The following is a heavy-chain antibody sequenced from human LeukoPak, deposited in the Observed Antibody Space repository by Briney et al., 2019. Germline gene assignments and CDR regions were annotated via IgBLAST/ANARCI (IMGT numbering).Heavy chain of an antibody. CDR1: GYTFTSYG. CDR2: ISAYNGNT. CDR3: ARRPDLSSSGYDDAFDI. D-gene: IGHD3-22*01. J-gene: IGHJ3*02. Sequence: ASVKVSCKASGYTFTSYGISWVRQAPGQGLEWMGWISAYNGNTNYAQKLQGRVTMTTDTSTSTAYMELRSLRSDDTAVYYCARRPDLSSSGYDDAFDIWGQGTMVTVSS. V-gene: IGHV1-18*01.